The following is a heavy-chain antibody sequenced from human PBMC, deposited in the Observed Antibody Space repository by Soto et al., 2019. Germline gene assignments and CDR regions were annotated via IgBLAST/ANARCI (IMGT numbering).Heavy chain of an antibody. CDR1: GFTFSSYG. CDR2: IWYDGSNK. Sequence: PGGSLRLSCAASGFTFSSYGMHWVRQAPGKGLEWVAVIWYDGSNKYYADSVKGRFTISRDNSKNTLYLQMNSLIAEDTAVYYCARGITGTRQIDYWGQGTLVTVSS. J-gene: IGHJ4*02. V-gene: IGHV3-33*01. CDR3: ARGITGTRQIDY. D-gene: IGHD1-7*01.